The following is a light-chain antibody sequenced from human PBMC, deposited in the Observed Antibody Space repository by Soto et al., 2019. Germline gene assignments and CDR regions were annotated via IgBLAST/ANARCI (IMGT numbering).Light chain of an antibody. V-gene: IGKV3-15*01. CDR1: QSVDSK. Sequence: EIVMTQSPATLSVSPGERANLSCRASQSVDSKLAWYQQKPGQGPRLLIYGASSRATGIPARFSGSGSGTEFTHTISSLQSEDFAVYYCQHYSTWLWTFGQGTKVEIK. J-gene: IGKJ1*01. CDR3: QHYSTWLWT. CDR2: GAS.